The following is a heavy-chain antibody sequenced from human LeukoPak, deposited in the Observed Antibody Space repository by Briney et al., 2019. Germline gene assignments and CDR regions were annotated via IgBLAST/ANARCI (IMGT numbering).Heavy chain of an antibody. Sequence: PGRSLRLSCAASGFTFSSYGMHWVRQAPGKGLEWVAVIPYDGSNKYYADSVKGRFTISRDNSKNTLYLHLNSLTPEDTALYYCAKDSFVGTTSYLDSWGQGTLVTVSS. CDR1: GFTFSSYG. CDR3: AKDSFVGTTSYLDS. J-gene: IGHJ4*02. CDR2: IPYDGSNK. D-gene: IGHD1-26*01. V-gene: IGHV3-30*18.